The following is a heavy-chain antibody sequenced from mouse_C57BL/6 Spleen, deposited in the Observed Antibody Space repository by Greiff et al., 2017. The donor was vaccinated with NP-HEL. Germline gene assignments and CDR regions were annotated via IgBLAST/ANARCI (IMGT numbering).Heavy chain of an antibody. Sequence: VQLQQSGPELVKPGASVKISCKASGYTFTDYYMNWVKQSHGKSLEWIGDINPNNGGTSYNQKFKGKATLTVDKSSSTAYMALRNLASEDSAVYCCAKGHQLDYYFDYWGQGTTLTVSS. V-gene: IGHV1-26*01. D-gene: IGHD4-1*02. J-gene: IGHJ2*01. CDR1: GYTFTDYY. CDR3: AKGHQLDYYFDY. CDR2: INPNNGGT.